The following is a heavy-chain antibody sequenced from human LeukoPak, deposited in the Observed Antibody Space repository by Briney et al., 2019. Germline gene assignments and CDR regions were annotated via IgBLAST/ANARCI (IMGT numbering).Heavy chain of an antibody. CDR2: ISGSSSYT. CDR1: GFTFSDSY. V-gene: IGHV3-11*06. Sequence: GGSLRLSCAASGFTFSDSYMSWIRQAPGKGLEWISYISGSSSYTKYADSVKGRFTISTDNAKNSLYLQMNSLRAEDTAVYYCARDGQYSSSWYDFDYWGQGTLVTVSS. J-gene: IGHJ4*02. CDR3: ARDGQYSSSWYDFDY. D-gene: IGHD6-13*01.